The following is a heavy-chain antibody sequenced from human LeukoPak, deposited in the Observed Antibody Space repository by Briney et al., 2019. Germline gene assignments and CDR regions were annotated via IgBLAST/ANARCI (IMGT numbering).Heavy chain of an antibody. D-gene: IGHD3-3*01. CDR1: GYTFTSYD. J-gene: IGHJ3*02. Sequence: GASVKVSCKASGYTFTSYDINWVRQATGQGLEWMGWMNPNSGNTGYAQKFQGRVTITRNTSISTAYMELSSLRSEDTAVYYCARESRVDFWSDTDAFDIWGQGTMVTVSS. CDR3: ARESRVDFWSDTDAFDI. CDR2: MNPNSGNT. V-gene: IGHV1-8*03.